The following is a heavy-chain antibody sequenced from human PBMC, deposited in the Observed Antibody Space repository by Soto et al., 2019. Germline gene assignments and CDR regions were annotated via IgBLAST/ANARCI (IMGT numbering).Heavy chain of an antibody. V-gene: IGHV1-69*13. CDR3: ARPTNYYDVWSGYPPFDY. J-gene: IGHJ4*02. CDR1: GGTFSSYS. CDR2: IVPFFGTA. Sequence: GASVKVSCKASGGTFSSYSINWMRHAPGQGLEWMGGIVPFFGTANYAQRFQGRVTITADESTSTAYMELSSLRSEDTAVYFCARPTNYYDVWSGYPPFDYWGQGTPVTVSS. D-gene: IGHD3-3*01.